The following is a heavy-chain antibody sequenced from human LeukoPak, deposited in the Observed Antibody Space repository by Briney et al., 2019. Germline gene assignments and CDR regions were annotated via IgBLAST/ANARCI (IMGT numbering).Heavy chain of an antibody. CDR3: ARGFRSYRAGYYFDY. Sequence: GASVKVSCKASGYTFTSYDINWARQATGQGLEWMGWMNPNSGNTGYAQKFQGRVTMTRNTSISTAYMELSSLRSEDKAVYYCARGFRSYRAGYYFDYWGQGTLVTVSS. CDR2: MNPNSGNT. J-gene: IGHJ4*02. CDR1: GYTFTSYD. V-gene: IGHV1-8*01. D-gene: IGHD1-26*01.